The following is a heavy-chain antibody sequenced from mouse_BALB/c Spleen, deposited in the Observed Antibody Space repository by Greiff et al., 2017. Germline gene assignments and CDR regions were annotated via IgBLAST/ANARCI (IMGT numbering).Heavy chain of an antibody. CDR1: GYTFTSYW. CDR2: IDPYDSET. Sequence: QVQLQQPGAELVRPGASVKLSCKASGYTFTSYWMNWVKQRPEQGLEWMGRIDPYDSETHYPQKFKDKAILTVDKSSSTAYMQLSSLTSEDSAVYYCASLYYGYDGDAMDYWGQGTSVTVSS. CDR3: ASLYYGYDGDAMDY. V-gene: IGHV1-74*01. J-gene: IGHJ4*01. D-gene: IGHD2-2*01.